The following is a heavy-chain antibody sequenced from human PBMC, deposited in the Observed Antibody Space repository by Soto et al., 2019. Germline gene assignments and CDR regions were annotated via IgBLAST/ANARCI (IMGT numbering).Heavy chain of an antibody. CDR2: IYYSGST. D-gene: IGHD6-19*01. J-gene: IGHJ5*02. Sequence: SETLSLTCTVSGGSISSYYWSWIRQPPGKGLEWIGYIYYSGSTNYNPSLKSRVTISVDTSKNQFSLKLSSVTAADTAVYYCARDPAGAVAGTGWFDPWGQGTLVNVSS. V-gene: IGHV4-59*01. CDR3: ARDPAGAVAGTGWFDP. CDR1: GGSISSYY.